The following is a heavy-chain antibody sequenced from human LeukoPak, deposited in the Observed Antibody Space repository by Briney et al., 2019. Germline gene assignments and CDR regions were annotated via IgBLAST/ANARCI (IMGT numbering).Heavy chain of an antibody. Sequence: GGSLRLSCAASGFTFSSYWMSWVRQAPGKGLEWVANIKKDGSEKYYVDSVKGRFTISRDNAKTSLYLQMNSLRAEDTAVYYCARGSSNIAARNNYFDPWGQGTLVTVSS. J-gene: IGHJ5*02. CDR1: GFTFSSYW. CDR2: IKKDGSEK. CDR3: ARGSSNIAARNNYFDP. D-gene: IGHD6-6*01. V-gene: IGHV3-7*01.